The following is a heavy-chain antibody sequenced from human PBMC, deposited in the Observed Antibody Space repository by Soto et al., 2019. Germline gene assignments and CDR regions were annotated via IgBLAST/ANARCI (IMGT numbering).Heavy chain of an antibody. D-gene: IGHD4-17*01. V-gene: IGHV1-69*13. CDR3: ARDSPEGVTTGWFDP. CDR2: IIPIFGTA. J-gene: IGHJ5*02. CDR1: GGTFSSYA. Sequence: GASVQVSCKASGGTFSSYAISWVRQAPGQGLEWMGGIIPIFGTANYAQKFQGRVTITADESTSTAYMELSSLRSEDTAAYYCARDSPEGVTTGWFDPWGQGTLVTVSS.